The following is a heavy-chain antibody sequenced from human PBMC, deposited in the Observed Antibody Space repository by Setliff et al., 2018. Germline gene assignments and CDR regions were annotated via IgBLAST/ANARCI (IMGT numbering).Heavy chain of an antibody. CDR2: IYHNGST. Sequence: PSETLSLTCTVSGYSISSGYYWGWIRQPPGKGLEWIGSIYHNGSTYYNPSLKSRVTISVDTSKNQFSLKLSSVTAADTAVYYCARAVLVVDAEDYWGQGTLVTVSS. CDR1: GYSISSGYY. D-gene: IGHD3-22*01. CDR3: ARAVLVVDAEDY. J-gene: IGHJ4*02. V-gene: IGHV4-38-2*02.